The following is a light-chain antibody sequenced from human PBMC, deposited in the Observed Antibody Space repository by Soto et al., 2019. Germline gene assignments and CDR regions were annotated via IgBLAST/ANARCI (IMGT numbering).Light chain of an antibody. Sequence: DVVMTQSPLSLPVTLGQPASISCRSSQGLVHSDGNTYLNWLQQRPGRSPRRLIYKVSNRDSGVPDRFSGSGSGTDFTLKISRVEAEDVGVYYCMQGTHWPPSTFGQGTKVEIK. CDR1: QGLVHSDGNTY. CDR2: KVS. V-gene: IGKV2-30*02. J-gene: IGKJ1*01. CDR3: MQGTHWPPST.